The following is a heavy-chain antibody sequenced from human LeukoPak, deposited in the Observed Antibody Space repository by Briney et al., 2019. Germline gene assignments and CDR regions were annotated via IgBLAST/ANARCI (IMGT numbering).Heavy chain of an antibody. J-gene: IGHJ5*02. CDR2: IYYSGST. CDR1: GGSISSSSYY. Sequence: SETLSLTCTVSGGSISSSSYYWGWIRQPPGKGLEWIGSIYYSGSTYYNPSLKSRVTISVDTSKNQFSLKLSSVIAADTAVYYCASPGFNYGDYPEWFDPWGQGTLVTVSS. CDR3: ASPGFNYGDYPEWFDP. D-gene: IGHD4-17*01. V-gene: IGHV4-39*01.